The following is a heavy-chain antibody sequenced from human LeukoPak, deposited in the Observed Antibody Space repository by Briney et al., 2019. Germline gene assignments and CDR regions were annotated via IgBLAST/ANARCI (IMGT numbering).Heavy chain of an antibody. V-gene: IGHV4-4*07. Sequence: SDTLSLTCTVSGGSINSYFWGWVRQPAGKGLEWIGRIYTTGTTHFNPSLRSRLTMSVDTSENLFSLNLSSVTAADTAVYYCARQGYGASWYHLDYWGRGTLVTVSS. CDR2: IYTTGTT. J-gene: IGHJ4*02. D-gene: IGHD6-13*01. CDR1: GGSINSYF. CDR3: ARQGYGASWYHLDY.